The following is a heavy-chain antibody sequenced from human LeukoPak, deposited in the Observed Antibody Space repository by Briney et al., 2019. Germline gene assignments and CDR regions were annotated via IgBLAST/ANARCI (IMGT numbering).Heavy chain of an antibody. CDR2: IWYDGSEK. Sequence: GGSLRLSCAASGLTFSSHGMHWVRQAPGKGLEWVAVIWYDGSEKYYAESVKGRFTISRDNSKNMLYLQIYSLRTEDTALYYCARYGNLKVLDVWGQGTMVTVPS. D-gene: IGHD1-14*01. V-gene: IGHV3-33*01. J-gene: IGHJ3*01. CDR3: ARYGNLKVLDV. CDR1: GLTFSSHG.